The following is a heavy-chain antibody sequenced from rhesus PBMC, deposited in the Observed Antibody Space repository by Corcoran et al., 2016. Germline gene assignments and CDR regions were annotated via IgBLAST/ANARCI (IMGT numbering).Heavy chain of an antibody. J-gene: IGHJ4*01. CDR1: GFTFRSYS. Sequence: QVQLVQSGAEVKKPGASVKVSCQASGFTFRSYSISGVRQAPGQGLEGMVGIVPLVGVTNYAQKFQGRVTITEDTSKSTAYMELSSLRSEDTAVYYCARARGSSWIISFDYWGQGVLVTVSS. V-gene: IGHV1S10*01. CDR3: ARARGSSWIISFDY. D-gene: IGHD6-13*01. CDR2: IVPLVGVT.